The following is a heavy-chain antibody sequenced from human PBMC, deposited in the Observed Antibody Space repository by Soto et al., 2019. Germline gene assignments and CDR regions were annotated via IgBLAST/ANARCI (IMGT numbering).Heavy chain of an antibody. D-gene: IGHD2-8*01. CDR1: GYSFTSYW. Sequence: GESLKISCKGSGYSFTSYWIGWVRQMPGKGLEWMRIIYPGDSDTRYSPSFQGQVTISADKSISTAYLQWSSLKASDTAMYYCASQYEDYYYGMDVWGQGTTVTVSS. J-gene: IGHJ6*02. CDR2: IYPGDSDT. V-gene: IGHV5-51*01. CDR3: ASQYEDYYYGMDV.